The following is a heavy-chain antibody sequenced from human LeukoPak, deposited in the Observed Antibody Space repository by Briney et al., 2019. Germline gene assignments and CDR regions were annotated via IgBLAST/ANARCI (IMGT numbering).Heavy chain of an antibody. CDR1: EDTFTGYY. D-gene: IGHD2-2*01. CDR3: ATDHCTSTNCYEDYYHGMDV. J-gene: IGHJ6*02. V-gene: IGHV1-2*02. CDR2: VNPNNGVT. Sequence: GASVKVSCKASEDTFTGYYIHWVRQAPGQGLEWMGWVNPNNGVTEYAQEFQGRVTMTRDTSLSTAYMELSRLRSDDTAVYYCATDHCTSTNCYEDYYHGMDVWGQGTTVTVSS.